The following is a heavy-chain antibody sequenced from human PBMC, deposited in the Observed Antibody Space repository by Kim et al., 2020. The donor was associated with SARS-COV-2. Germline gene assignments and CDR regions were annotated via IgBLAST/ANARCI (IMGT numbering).Heavy chain of an antibody. D-gene: IGHD6-6*01. Sequence: GGSLRLSCAASGFTFSSYAMSWVRQAPGKGLEWVSAISGSGGSTYYADSVKGRFTISRDNSKNTLYLQMNSLRAEDTAVYYCASCIAARRGPFDYWGQGTLVTVSS. V-gene: IGHV3-23*01. CDR1: GFTFSSYA. CDR2: ISGSGGST. CDR3: ASCIAARRGPFDY. J-gene: IGHJ4*02.